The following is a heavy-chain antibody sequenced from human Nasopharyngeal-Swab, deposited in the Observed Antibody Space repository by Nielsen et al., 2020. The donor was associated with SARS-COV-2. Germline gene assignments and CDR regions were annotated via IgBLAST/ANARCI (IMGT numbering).Heavy chain of an antibody. J-gene: IGHJ4*02. CDR3: AKLEVVQIVVVITTWGYFDY. V-gene: IGHV3-74*01. CDR1: GFTFSSYW. Sequence: GESLKISCAASGFTFSSYWMHWVRQAPGKGLVWVSRINSDGSSTSYADSVKGRFTISRDNSKNTLYLQMNSLRAEGTAVYYCAKLEVVQIVVVITTWGYFDYWGQGTLVTVSS. CDR2: INSDGSST. D-gene: IGHD3-22*01.